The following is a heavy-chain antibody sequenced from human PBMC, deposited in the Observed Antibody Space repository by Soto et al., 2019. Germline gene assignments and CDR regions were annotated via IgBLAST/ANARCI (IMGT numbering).Heavy chain of an antibody. J-gene: IGHJ4*02. Sequence: EVQLVESGGGLVQPGRSLRLSCAASGFTFDDYAMHWVRQAPGKGLEWVSGISWNSGSIGYADSVKGRFTISRDNAKNSLYLQMHSLRAEDTALYYCAKAMGGMTTVTYFEYWGQGNLFTVSS. CDR1: GFTFDDYA. CDR3: AKAMGGMTTVTYFEY. V-gene: IGHV3-9*01. CDR2: ISWNSGSI. D-gene: IGHD4-4*01.